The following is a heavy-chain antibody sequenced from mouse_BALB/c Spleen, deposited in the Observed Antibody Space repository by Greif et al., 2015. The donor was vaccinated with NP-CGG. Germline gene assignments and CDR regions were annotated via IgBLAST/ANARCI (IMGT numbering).Heavy chain of an antibody. CDR1: GFTFSSYG. CDR3: AREHYGSSSWFAY. D-gene: IGHD1-1*01. CDR2: INSNGGST. J-gene: IGHJ3*01. Sequence: EVKLMESGGGLVQPGGSLKLSCAASGFTFSSYGMSWVRQTPDKRLGLVETINSNGGSTYYPDSVKGRFTISRDNAKNTLYLQMSSLKSEDTAMYYCAREHYGSSSWFAYWGQGTLVTVSA. V-gene: IGHV5-6-3*01.